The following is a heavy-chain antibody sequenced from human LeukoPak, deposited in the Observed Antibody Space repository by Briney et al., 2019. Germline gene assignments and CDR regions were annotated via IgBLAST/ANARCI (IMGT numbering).Heavy chain of an antibody. CDR2: IYHSGST. D-gene: IGHD1-26*01. V-gene: IGHV4-4*02. J-gene: IGHJ6*03. Sequence: SGTLSLTCAVSGGSISSSNWWSWVRQPPGKGLEWIGEIYHSGSTNYNPSLKSRVTISVDKSKNQFSLKLSSVTAADTAMYYCARVRGSSGSYLTYYYYYYMDVWGKGTTVTVSS. CDR1: GGSISSSNW. CDR3: ARVRGSSGSYLTYYYYYYMDV.